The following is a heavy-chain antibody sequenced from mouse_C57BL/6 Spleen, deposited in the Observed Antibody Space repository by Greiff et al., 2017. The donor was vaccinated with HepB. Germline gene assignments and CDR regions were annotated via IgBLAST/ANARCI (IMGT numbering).Heavy chain of an antibody. Sequence: QVQLQQSGAELARPGASVKLSCKASGYTFTSYGISWVKQRTGQGLEWIGEIYPRSGNTYYNETFKGKATLSADKSSSTAYMELRSLTSEDSAVYFCARSLVYYGSSYLWFAYWGQGTLVTVSA. CDR3: ARSLVYYGSSYLWFAY. J-gene: IGHJ3*01. D-gene: IGHD1-1*01. V-gene: IGHV1-81*01. CDR1: GYTFTSYG. CDR2: IYPRSGNT.